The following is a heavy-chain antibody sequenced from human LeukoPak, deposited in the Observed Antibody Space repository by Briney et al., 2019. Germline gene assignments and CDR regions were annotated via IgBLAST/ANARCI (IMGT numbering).Heavy chain of an antibody. J-gene: IGHJ4*02. Sequence: ESGPTLVKPTQTLTLTCTFSGFSLSTSGMCVSWIRQPPGKALEWLARIDWDDDKYYSTSLKTRLTISKDTSKNQVVLTMTNMDPVDTATYYCARIRKVEYEGHFDYWGQGTLVTVPS. CDR3: ARIRKVEYEGHFDY. CDR2: IDWDDDK. D-gene: IGHD2/OR15-2a*01. V-gene: IGHV2-70*11. CDR1: GFSLSTSGMC.